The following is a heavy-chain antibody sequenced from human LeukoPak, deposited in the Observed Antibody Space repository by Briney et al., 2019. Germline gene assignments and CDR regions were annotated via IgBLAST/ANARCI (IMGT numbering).Heavy chain of an antibody. CDR2: INPNSGGT. CDR3: ARVSFNYYDSSGYYPNWFDP. D-gene: IGHD3-22*01. J-gene: IGHJ5*02. Sequence: ASVKVSCKTSGYTFTAYYIHWVRQAPGQGLEWMGWINPNSGGTNYAQKLQGRVTMTTDTSTSTAYMELRSLRSDDTAVYYCARVSFNYYDSSGYYPNWFDPWGQGTLVTVSS. V-gene: IGHV1-2*02. CDR1: GYTFTAYY.